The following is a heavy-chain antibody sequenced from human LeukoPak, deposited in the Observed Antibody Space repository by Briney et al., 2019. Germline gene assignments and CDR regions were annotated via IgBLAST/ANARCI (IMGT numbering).Heavy chain of an antibody. CDR3: ANHQAAAGYTAENLQH. Sequence: RGSLRLSCAASGFTFSSYAMSWVRQAPGKGLEWVSAISGSGGSTYYADSVKGRFTISRDNSKNTLYLQMNSLRAEDTAVYYCANHQAAAGYTAENLQHWGQGTLVTVSS. V-gene: IGHV3-23*01. CDR1: GFTFSSYA. J-gene: IGHJ1*01. CDR2: ISGSGGST. D-gene: IGHD6-13*01.